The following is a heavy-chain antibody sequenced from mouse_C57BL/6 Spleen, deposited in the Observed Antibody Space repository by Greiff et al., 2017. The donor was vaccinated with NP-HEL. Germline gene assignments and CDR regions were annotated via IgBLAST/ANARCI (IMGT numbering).Heavy chain of an antibody. V-gene: IGHV1-26*01. CDR2: INPNNGGT. Sequence: EVQLQQSGPELVKPGASVKISCKASGYTFTDYYMYWVKQSHGKSLEWIGDINPNNGGTSYNQKFKGKATLTVDKSSSTAYMELRSLTSADSAVYYCARSPPPYPGSSPYAYWGQGTLVTVA. CDR1: GYTFTDYY. D-gene: IGHD1-1*01. CDR3: ARSPPPYPGSSPYAY. J-gene: IGHJ3*01.